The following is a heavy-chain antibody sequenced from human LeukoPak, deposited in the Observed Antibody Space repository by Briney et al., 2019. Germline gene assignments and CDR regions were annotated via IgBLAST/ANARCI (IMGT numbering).Heavy chain of an antibody. Sequence: SETLSLTCTVSGVSISSYYWSWIRQPPGKGLEWIGYIYYSGSTNYNPSLKSRLTISLDTSKNQFSLKLNSVTAADTAVYYCARNHGGWFDSWGQGTLVTVSS. CDR2: IYYSGST. V-gene: IGHV4-59*01. CDR1: GVSISSYY. CDR3: ARNHGGWFDS. J-gene: IGHJ5*01. D-gene: IGHD4-23*01.